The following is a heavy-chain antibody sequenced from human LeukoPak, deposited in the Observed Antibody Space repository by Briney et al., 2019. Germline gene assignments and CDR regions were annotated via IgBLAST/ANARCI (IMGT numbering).Heavy chain of an antibody. Sequence: SETLSLTCAVYGGSFSGYYWSWIRQPPGKGLEWIGEINHSGSTNYNPSLKSRVTISVDTSKNQFFLKLSSVTAADTAVYYCARGHKGSGITFGGVIVPDYWGQGTLVTVSS. J-gene: IGHJ4*02. CDR2: INHSGST. CDR3: ARGHKGSGITFGGVIVPDY. CDR1: GGSFSGYY. V-gene: IGHV4-34*01. D-gene: IGHD3-16*02.